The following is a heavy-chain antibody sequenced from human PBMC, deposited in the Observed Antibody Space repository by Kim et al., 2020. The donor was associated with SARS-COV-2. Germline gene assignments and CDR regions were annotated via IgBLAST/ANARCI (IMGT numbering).Heavy chain of an antibody. CDR1: GFTFSSYA. CDR2: ISGSGGST. V-gene: IGHV3-23*01. CDR3: AKHVRLGIVVVPAADPWYFDL. J-gene: IGHJ2*01. Sequence: GGSLRLSCAASGFTFSSYAMSWVRQAPGKGLEWVSAISGSGGSTYYADSVKGRFTISRDNSKNTLYLQMNSLRAEDTAVYYCAKHVRLGIVVVPAADPWYFDLWGRGTLVTVSS. D-gene: IGHD2-2*03.